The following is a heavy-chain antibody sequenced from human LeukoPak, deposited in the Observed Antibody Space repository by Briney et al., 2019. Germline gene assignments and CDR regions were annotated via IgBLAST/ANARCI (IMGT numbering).Heavy chain of an antibody. CDR2: IRTYNGET. CDR3: ARALFGNDRVSFTEFDF. CDR1: GYTFKAYA. V-gene: IGHV1-18*01. J-gene: IGHJ4*02. Sequence: VASVKVSCKASGYTFKAYAITWVRQAPGQGLEWMGWIRTYNGETHYAEKLQGRVTMTTDTSTSTAYMELRSLTSDDTAVYYCARALFGNDRVSFTEFDFWGQGTLVTVSS. D-gene: IGHD1-1*01.